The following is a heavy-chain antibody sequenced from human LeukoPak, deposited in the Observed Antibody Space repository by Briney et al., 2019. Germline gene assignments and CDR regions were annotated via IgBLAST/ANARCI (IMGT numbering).Heavy chain of an antibody. V-gene: IGHV3-33*01. CDR1: GFTFSSYG. J-gene: IGHJ6*02. D-gene: IGHD6-19*01. CDR2: IWYDGSNK. CDR3: ARDFRYIAVAGTVASYYYYGMDV. Sequence: GGSLILSCAASGFTFSSYGMHWVRQAPGKGLEWVAVIWYDGSNKYYADSVKGRFTISRDNSKNTLYLQMNSLRAEDTAVYYCARDFRYIAVAGTVASYYYYGMDVWGQGTTVTVSS.